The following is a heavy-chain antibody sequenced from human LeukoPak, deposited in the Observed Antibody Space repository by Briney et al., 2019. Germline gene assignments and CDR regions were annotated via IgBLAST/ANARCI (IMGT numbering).Heavy chain of an antibody. D-gene: IGHD2-15*01. Sequence: ASVKVSCKASGYTFTSYAMNWVRQAPGQGLEWMGWINTNTGNPTYAQGFTGRFVFSLDTSVSTAYLQISSLKAEDTAVYYCARDHDCSGGSCFQRWGQGTLVTVSS. CDR1: GYTFTSYA. J-gene: IGHJ1*01. V-gene: IGHV7-4-1*02. CDR3: ARDHDCSGGSCFQR. CDR2: INTNTGNP.